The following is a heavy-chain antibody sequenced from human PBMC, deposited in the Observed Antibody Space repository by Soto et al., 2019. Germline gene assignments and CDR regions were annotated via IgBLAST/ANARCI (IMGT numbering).Heavy chain of an antibody. CDR3: ARGEGFYDSTGYSSPHAMDV. Sequence: EVQLLESGGGLVQPGGSLRLSCEASGFTFSSYAMSWVRQAPGKGLEWVSGTSGTGGSTYYADSVKGRLTISRDNSKKTLYLQMNSLRAEDTALYYCARGEGFYDSTGYSSPHAMDVW. CDR2: TSGTGGST. D-gene: IGHD3-22*01. J-gene: IGHJ6*01. V-gene: IGHV3-23*01. CDR1: GFTFSSYA.